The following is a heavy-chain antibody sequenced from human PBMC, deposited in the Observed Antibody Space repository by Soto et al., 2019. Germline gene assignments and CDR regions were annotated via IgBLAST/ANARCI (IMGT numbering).Heavy chain of an antibody. Sequence: SETLSLTCAVYGGSFSGYYWSWIRQPPGKGLEWIGYIYYSGSTNYNPSLKSRVTISVDTSKNQFSLKLSSVTAADTAVYYCARSPGIAAGFDDWGQGTLVTVSS. CDR1: GGSFSGYY. CDR2: IYYSGST. CDR3: ARSPGIAAGFDD. D-gene: IGHD6-13*01. J-gene: IGHJ4*02. V-gene: IGHV4-59*01.